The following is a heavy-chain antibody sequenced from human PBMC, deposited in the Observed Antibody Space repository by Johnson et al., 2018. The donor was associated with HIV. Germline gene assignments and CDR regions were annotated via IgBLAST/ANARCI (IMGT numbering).Heavy chain of an antibody. J-gene: IGHJ3*02. Sequence: VQLVESGGGLVQPGGSLRLSCAASEFTVSANYMSWVRQAPGKGLEWVSVTYSCGTTFYADSVKGRFTISRDNSRNTLYLQMSSLRVEDTAVYYCASVRRGAFDMWGQGTVVTVSS. D-gene: IGHD2-8*01. CDR2: TYSCGTT. V-gene: IGHV3-66*01. CDR3: ASVRRGAFDM. CDR1: EFTVSANY.